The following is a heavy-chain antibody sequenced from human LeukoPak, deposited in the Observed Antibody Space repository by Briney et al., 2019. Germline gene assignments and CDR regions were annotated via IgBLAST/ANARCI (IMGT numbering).Heavy chain of an antibody. J-gene: IGHJ4*02. V-gene: IGHV3-74*01. CDR2: INNDGRVT. CDR3: ARGGQGAVDY. CDR1: GFTFSSHW. D-gene: IGHD3-16*01. Sequence: GGSLRLSCAASGFTFSSHWMHWVRQAPGKGLVWVSFINNDGRVTRYADSVKGRFTISRDNAKNTVYLQMNSLRAEDTAMYYCARGGQGAVDYWGQGTLVTVSS.